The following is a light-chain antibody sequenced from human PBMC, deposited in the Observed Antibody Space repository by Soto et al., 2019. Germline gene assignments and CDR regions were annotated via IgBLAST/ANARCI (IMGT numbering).Light chain of an antibody. CDR1: QSVSSY. CDR3: QQRSSWPAELT. J-gene: IGKJ4*01. Sequence: EIVLTQSPATLSLSPGERATLSCRASQSVSSYLAWYQQKPGQAPRLLIYDASNRATGIPARFSGSGSGTDFTLTISSLEPEDFAVYYCQQRSSWPAELTFGGGTKVEIK. V-gene: IGKV3-11*01. CDR2: DAS.